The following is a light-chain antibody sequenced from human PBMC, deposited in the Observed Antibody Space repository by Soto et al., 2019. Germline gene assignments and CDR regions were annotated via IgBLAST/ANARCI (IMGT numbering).Light chain of an antibody. CDR2: AAS. V-gene: IGKV1-39*01. CDR1: QTIKIY. Sequence: DIRMTQSPSSLSASVGDRVTLTCRASQTIKIYLNWYQQKPGMAPKLLIHAASSLQSGVPSRFSGSGSGTDFTLTITGLQTEDFETYYCQQSFSNPLTFGGGTQVDIK. J-gene: IGKJ4*01. CDR3: QQSFSNPLT.